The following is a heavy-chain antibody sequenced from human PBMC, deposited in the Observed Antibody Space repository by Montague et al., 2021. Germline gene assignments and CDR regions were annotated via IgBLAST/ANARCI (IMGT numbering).Heavy chain of an antibody. CDR2: ISSSSYI. Sequence: SLRLSCAASGFTFSSYSMNWVRQAPGKGLEWVSSISSSSYIYYADSVKGRFTISRDNAKNSLYLQMNSLRAEDTAVYYCARDVIVGDIVVVSGGMDVWGQGTTVTASS. V-gene: IGHV3-21*01. J-gene: IGHJ6*02. CDR1: GFTFSSYS. D-gene: IGHD2-2*01. CDR3: ARDVIVGDIVVVSGGMDV.